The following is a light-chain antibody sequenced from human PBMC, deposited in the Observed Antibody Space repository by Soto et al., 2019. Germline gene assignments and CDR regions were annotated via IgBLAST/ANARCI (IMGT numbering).Light chain of an antibody. CDR1: QSVSSY. CDR3: QRYDSLRT. CDR2: GAS. J-gene: IGKJ1*01. V-gene: IGKV3-11*01. Sequence: EIVLTQSPATLSLSPGERATLSCRASQSVSSYLAWYQQKPGQAPRLLIYGASNRATGIPDRFSGSGSGTDFTLTITRLEPKDFAMYYCQRYDSLRTFGQGTKVDIK.